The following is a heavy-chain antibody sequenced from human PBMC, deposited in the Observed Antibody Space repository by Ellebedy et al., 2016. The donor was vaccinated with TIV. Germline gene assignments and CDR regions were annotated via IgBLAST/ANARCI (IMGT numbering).Heavy chain of an antibody. J-gene: IGHJ1*01. D-gene: IGHD1-26*01. CDR3: ARAALPRYSGSLAPARKEYFQH. Sequence: AASVKVSCKASGYIFTDYYIHWVRLAPGQGLEWMGWINPNSGGTNYAQKFQGRVTMTRDASINTAYMELSRLTSDDTAVYYCARAALPRYSGSLAPARKEYFQHWGQGTLVSVSS. CDR1: GYIFTDYY. V-gene: IGHV1-2*02. CDR2: INPNSGGT.